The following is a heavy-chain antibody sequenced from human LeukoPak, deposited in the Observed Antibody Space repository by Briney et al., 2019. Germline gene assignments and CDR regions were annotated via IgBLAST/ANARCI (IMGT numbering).Heavy chain of an antibody. CDR3: ARAYSSSWYWNWFDP. Sequence: SETLSLTCTVSGGSISSYYWSWIRQPPGKGLEWIGYIYYSGSTNYNPSLKSRVTISVDTSKNQFSLKMSSVTAADTAVYYCARAYSSSWYWNWFDPWGQGTLVTVSS. CDR2: IYYSGST. CDR1: GGSISSYY. D-gene: IGHD6-13*01. J-gene: IGHJ5*02. V-gene: IGHV4-59*08.